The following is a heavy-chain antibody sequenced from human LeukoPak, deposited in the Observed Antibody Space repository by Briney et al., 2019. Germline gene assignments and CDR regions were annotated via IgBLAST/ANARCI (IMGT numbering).Heavy chain of an antibody. CDR2: IKSKTDGGTT. J-gene: IGHJ4*02. CDR1: GFTFSNAW. V-gene: IGHV3-15*01. Sequence: PGGSLRLSCAASGFTFSNAWMSWVRQAPGKGLEWVGRIKSKTDGGTTDYAAPVKGRFTISRDDSKNTLYLQMNSLKTEDTAVYYCTTDLESITMVRGPEVVGGYWGQGTLVTVSS. CDR3: TTDLESITMVRGPEVVGGY. D-gene: IGHD3-10*01.